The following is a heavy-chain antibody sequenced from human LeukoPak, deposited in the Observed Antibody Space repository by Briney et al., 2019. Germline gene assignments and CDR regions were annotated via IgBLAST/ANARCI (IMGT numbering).Heavy chain of an antibody. J-gene: IGHJ4*02. CDR2: ISISSSYI. Sequence: GGSLRLSCAASGFTFSSYSMNWVRQAPGKGLEWVSSISISSSYIYYADSVKGRFTISRDNAKNSLDLQMNSPRAEDTAVYYCARDAPYGIAAAGRLFDYWGQGPLVTVSS. CDR1: GFTFSSYS. CDR3: ARDAPYGIAAAGRLFDY. V-gene: IGHV3-21*01. D-gene: IGHD6-13*01.